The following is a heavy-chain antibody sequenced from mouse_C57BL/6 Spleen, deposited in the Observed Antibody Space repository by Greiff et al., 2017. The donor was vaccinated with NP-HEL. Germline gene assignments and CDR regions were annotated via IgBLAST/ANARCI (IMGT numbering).Heavy chain of an antibody. CDR1: GFTFSDYY. V-gene: IGHV5-12*01. CDR3: ARRGITTVFDY. Sequence: EVKLMESGGGLVQPGGSLKLSCAASGFTFSDYYMYWVRQTPEKRLEWVAYISNGGGSTYYPDPVKGRFTISRENAKNTLYLQMSRLKSEDTAMYYCARRGITTVFDYWGQGTTLTVSS. J-gene: IGHJ2*01. CDR2: ISNGGGST. D-gene: IGHD1-1*01.